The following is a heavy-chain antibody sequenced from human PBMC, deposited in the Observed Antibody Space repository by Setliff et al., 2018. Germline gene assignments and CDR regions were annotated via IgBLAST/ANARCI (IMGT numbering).Heavy chain of an antibody. J-gene: IGHJ4*02. CDR3: VRDWASGDDH. D-gene: IGHD3-10*01. Sequence: LRLSCAASGFTFVNYWMTWVRQAPEKGLEWVANIHQDGSERHYVDSVKGRFTISRDNAKNSLFLQMNILEVEDTAVYYCVRDWASGDDHWGRGTLVTVSS. V-gene: IGHV3-7*01. CDR1: GFTFVNYW. CDR2: IHQDGSER.